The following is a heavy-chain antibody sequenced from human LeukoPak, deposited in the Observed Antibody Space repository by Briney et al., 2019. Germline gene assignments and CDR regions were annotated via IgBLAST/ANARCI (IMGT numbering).Heavy chain of an antibody. V-gene: IGHV3-66*01. Sequence: GGSLRLSCAASGFTVSSNYMSWVRQAPGKGLEWVSVIYSGGSTYYADSVKGRFTISRDNSKNTLYLQMNGLRAEDTAVYYCARDQYSSSWAYYFDYWGQGTLVTVSS. J-gene: IGHJ4*02. CDR3: ARDQYSSSWAYYFDY. D-gene: IGHD6-13*01. CDR1: GFTVSSNY. CDR2: IYSGGST.